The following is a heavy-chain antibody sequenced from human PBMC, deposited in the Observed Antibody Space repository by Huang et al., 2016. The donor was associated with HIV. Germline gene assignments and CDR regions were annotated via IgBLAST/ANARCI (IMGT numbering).Heavy chain of an antibody. CDR2: INHSGRT. CDR1: GGSFSGPN. CDR3: ARGRGDARGFLGLDF. Sequence: QVQLHQWGAGLLKPSETLSLTCAVYGGSFSGPNWTWIRQTPGKGLEWSGEINHSGRTNYSPSLKRRVTISLDTSKNQFSLRLRSVIAADTAVYYCARGRGDARGFLGLDFWGQGTLVTVSS. D-gene: IGHD3-16*01. V-gene: IGHV4-34*01. J-gene: IGHJ4*02.